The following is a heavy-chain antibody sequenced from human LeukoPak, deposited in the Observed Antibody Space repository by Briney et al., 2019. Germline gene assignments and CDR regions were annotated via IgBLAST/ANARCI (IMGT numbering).Heavy chain of an antibody. J-gene: IGHJ4*02. V-gene: IGHV3-30-3*01. CDR3: AREWFLDY. D-gene: IGHD3-10*01. CDR1: GFTFSSYA. CDR2: ISYDGSNK. Sequence: GGSLRISCAASGFTFSSYAMHWVRQAPGKGLEWVAVISYDGSNKYYADSVKGRFTISRDNSKNTLYLQMNSLRAEDTAVYYCAREWFLDYWGQGTLVTVSS.